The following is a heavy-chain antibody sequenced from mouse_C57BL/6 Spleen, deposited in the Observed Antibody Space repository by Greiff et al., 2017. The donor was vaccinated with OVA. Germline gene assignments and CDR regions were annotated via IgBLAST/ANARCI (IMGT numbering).Heavy chain of an antibody. J-gene: IGHJ2*01. Sequence: QVHVKQPGAELVKPGASVKMSCKASGYTFTSYWLTWVKQRPGQGLAWIGDIYPGSGSTNYNEKFKSKATLTVDTSSSTAYMQLSSLTSEDSAVYYCARESNYPDYWGQGTTLTVSS. CDR1: GYTFTSYW. D-gene: IGHD5-1*01. CDR3: ARESNYPDY. CDR2: IYPGSGST. V-gene: IGHV1-55*01.